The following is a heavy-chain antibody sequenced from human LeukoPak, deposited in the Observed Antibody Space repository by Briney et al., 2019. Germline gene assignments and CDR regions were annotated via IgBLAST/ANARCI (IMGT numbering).Heavy chain of an antibody. J-gene: IGHJ5*02. CDR2: INAGNGNT. V-gene: IGHV1-3*01. Sequence: ASVKVSCKASGYIFTSYATHWVRQAPGQRLEWMGWINAGNGNTEYSQKFQGRVTITRDTSATTVYMELSSLRSEDTAVYYCARDIDRVFNWFDPWGQGTLVTVSS. CDR1: GYIFTSYA. D-gene: IGHD6-13*01. CDR3: ARDIDRVFNWFDP.